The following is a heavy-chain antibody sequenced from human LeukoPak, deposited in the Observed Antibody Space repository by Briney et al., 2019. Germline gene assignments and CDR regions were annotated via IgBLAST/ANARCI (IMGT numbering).Heavy chain of an antibody. J-gene: IGHJ5*02. V-gene: IGHV1-69*13. CDR2: IIPIFGTA. CDR3: ARSDTAMVVLNWFDP. D-gene: IGHD5-18*01. Sequence: GASVKVSCKASGGTFSSYAISWVRQAPGQGLECMGGIIPIFGTANYAQKFQGRVTITADESTSTAYMELSSLRSEDTAVYYCARSDTAMVVLNWFDPWGQGTLVTVSS. CDR1: GGTFSSYA.